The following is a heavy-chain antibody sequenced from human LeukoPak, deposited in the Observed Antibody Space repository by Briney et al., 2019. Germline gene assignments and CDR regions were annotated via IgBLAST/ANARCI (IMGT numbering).Heavy chain of an antibody. Sequence: GRSLRLSCAASGFTFDDYAMHWVRQAPGKGLEWVSGISWNSGSIGYADSVKGRFTISRDSAKNSLYLQMNSLRAEDTALYYCAKDWDYDSSGYLDYWGQGTLVTVSS. CDR2: ISWNSGSI. V-gene: IGHV3-9*01. J-gene: IGHJ4*02. D-gene: IGHD3-22*01. CDR1: GFTFDDYA. CDR3: AKDWDYDSSGYLDY.